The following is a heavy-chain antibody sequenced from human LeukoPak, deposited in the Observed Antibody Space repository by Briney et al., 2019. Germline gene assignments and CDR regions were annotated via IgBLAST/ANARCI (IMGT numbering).Heavy chain of an antibody. CDR1: GYTFTSYY. V-gene: IGHV1-46*01. J-gene: IGHJ6*02. Sequence: ASVKVSCKASGYTFTSYYMHWVRQAPGQGLEWMGIINPSGGSTSYAQKFQGRVTMTRDTSTSTAYMELSSLRSEDTAVYYCARNSHSSSWDYYYYYGMDVWGQGTTVTVSS. CDR2: INPSGGST. CDR3: ARNSHSSSWDYYYYYGMDV. D-gene: IGHD6-13*01.